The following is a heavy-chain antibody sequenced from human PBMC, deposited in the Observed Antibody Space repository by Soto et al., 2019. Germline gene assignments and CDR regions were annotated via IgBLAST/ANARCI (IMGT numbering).Heavy chain of an antibody. J-gene: IGHJ4*02. CDR3: ARGAIAAQAFDS. Sequence: SATLSLTCTFSGDSTSGYYWSWIRQPPGKELEWIGYIYYSGSTNYNPSLKSRVTISADTSKNQFSLKLRSVTAADTAVYYCARGAIAAQAFDSWGQGTLVTVSS. CDR1: GDSTSGYY. D-gene: IGHD6-13*01. V-gene: IGHV4-59*13. CDR2: IYYSGST.